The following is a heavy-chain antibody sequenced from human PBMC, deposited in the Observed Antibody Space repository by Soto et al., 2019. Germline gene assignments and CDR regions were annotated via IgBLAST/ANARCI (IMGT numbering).Heavy chain of an antibody. Sequence: SVKVSCKASGGTFSSYTISWVRQAPGQGLEWMGRIIPILGIANYAQKFQGRVTITADKSTSTAYMELSSLRSEDTAVYYCAREAGYCSGGSCYSSAFDIWGQGTMVTVSS. J-gene: IGHJ3*02. CDR2: IIPILGIA. D-gene: IGHD2-15*01. CDR1: GGTFSSYT. V-gene: IGHV1-69*04. CDR3: AREAGYCSGGSCYSSAFDI.